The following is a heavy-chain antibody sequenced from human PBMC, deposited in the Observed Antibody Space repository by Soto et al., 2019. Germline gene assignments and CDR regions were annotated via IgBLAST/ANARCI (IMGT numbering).Heavy chain of an antibody. V-gene: IGHV3-21*01. J-gene: IGHJ3*02. D-gene: IGHD6-13*01. Sequence: PGGSLRLSCAASGFTFSSYSMNWVRQAPGKGLEWVSIITITGFIDYADSVKGRFTISRDNAKSSLYLQMNSLRAEDTAVYYCARDVSPGSSSLYLDAFDIWGQGTMVTVSS. CDR2: IITITGFI. CDR1: GFTFSSYS. CDR3: ARDVSPGSSSLYLDAFDI.